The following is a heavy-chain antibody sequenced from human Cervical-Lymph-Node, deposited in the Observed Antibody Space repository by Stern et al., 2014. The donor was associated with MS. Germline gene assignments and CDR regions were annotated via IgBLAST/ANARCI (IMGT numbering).Heavy chain of an antibody. D-gene: IGHD2-2*01. Sequence: VHLVESGAEVKKPGASVKVSCKASGYGFNGKYIHWVRQAPGQGLEWMGRINPNSGATHYAQKFQGRVTMTRDMSISTAYMELSSLRSDDTAVYYCARHQQLTSLFDYWGQGTLVTVSS. CDR1: GYGFNGKY. CDR2: INPNSGAT. CDR3: ARHQQLTSLFDY. J-gene: IGHJ4*02. V-gene: IGHV1-2*06.